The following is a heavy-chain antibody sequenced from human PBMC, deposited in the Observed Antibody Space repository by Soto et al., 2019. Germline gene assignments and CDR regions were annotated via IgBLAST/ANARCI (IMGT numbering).Heavy chain of an antibody. CDR1: GFTFSSYS. Sequence: GGSLRLSCAASGFTFSSYSMNWVRQAPGKGLEWVSYISSSSSTIYYADSVKGRFTISRDNAKNSLYLQMNSLRAEDTAVYYCARVNNYYASYGMDVWGQGTTVTVSS. CDR3: ARVNNYYASYGMDV. V-gene: IGHV3-48*01. J-gene: IGHJ6*02. CDR2: ISSSSSTI.